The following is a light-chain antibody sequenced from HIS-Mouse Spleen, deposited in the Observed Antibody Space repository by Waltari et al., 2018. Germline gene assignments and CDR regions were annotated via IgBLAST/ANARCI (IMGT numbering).Light chain of an antibody. J-gene: IGLJ2*01. V-gene: IGLV2-14*03. CDR1: STDGGGYNY. Sequence: QSALTQPASVSGSPGQSITISCTVTSTDGGGYNYVSWYQQHPGKPPKLMIYDVSNRPSGVSNRFSGSKSGNTASLTISGLQAEDEADYYCSSYTSSSFNVVFGGGTKLTVL. CDR2: DVS. CDR3: SSYTSSSFNVV.